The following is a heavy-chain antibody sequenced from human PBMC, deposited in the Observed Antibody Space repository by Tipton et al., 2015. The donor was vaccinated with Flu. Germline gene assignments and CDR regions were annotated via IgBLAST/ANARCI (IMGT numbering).Heavy chain of an antibody. J-gene: IGHJ3*02. CDR1: GDSVSSRRYY. V-gene: IGHV4-61*01. CDR3: ARXGLPXAFDI. D-gene: IGHD3-10*01. Sequence: TLSLTCTVSGDSVSSRRYYXXXIRQPPXKGLEWICYIFYSGTTNYNPSLKSRVTISVDTSKNQXSLNLXSVTAXDTAMYYCARXGLPXAFDIWGQGAMVIVXS. CDR2: IFYSGTT.